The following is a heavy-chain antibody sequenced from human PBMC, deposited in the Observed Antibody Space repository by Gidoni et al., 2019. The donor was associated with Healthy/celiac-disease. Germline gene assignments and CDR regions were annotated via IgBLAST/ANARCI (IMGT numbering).Heavy chain of an antibody. CDR1: GFTFSSYG. V-gene: IGHV3-33*01. CDR2: IWYDGSNK. CDR3: ARDLEIAVAGIPGY. D-gene: IGHD6-19*01. Sequence: QVQLVESGGGVVQPGRSLRLSCAASGFTFSSYGMHWVRQAPGKGLEWVAVIWYDGSNKYYADSVKGRFTISRDNSKNTLYLQMNSLRAEDTAVYYCARDLEIAVAGIPGYWGQGTLVTVSS. J-gene: IGHJ4*02.